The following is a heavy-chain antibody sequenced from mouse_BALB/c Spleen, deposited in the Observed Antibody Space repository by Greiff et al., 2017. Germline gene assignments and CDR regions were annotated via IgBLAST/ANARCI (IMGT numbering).Heavy chain of an antibody. CDR2: IWAGGST. CDR1: GFSLTSYG. CDR3: ASWGPFAY. Sequence: VQLQESGPGLVAPSQSLSITCTVSGFSLTSYGVHWVRQPPGKGLEWLGVIWAGGSTNYNSALMSRLSISKDNSKSQVFLKMNSLQTDDTAMYYCASWGPFAYWGQGTLVTVSA. J-gene: IGHJ3*01. V-gene: IGHV2-9*02.